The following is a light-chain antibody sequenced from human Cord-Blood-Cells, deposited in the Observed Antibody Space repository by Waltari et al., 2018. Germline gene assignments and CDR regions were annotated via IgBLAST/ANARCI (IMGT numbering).Light chain of an antibody. CDR1: SSDVGGYNS. V-gene: IGLV2-11*01. CDR2: DVS. CDR3: CSYAGSYTYV. Sequence: QSALTQPRPVSGSPGQSVTISCTGTSSDVGGYNSVSWYPQHPGKAPKLMTYDVSKRPSGVPDRFSGSKSGNTASLTSSGLQAEDEADYYCCSYAGSYTYVFGTGTKVTVL. J-gene: IGLJ1*01.